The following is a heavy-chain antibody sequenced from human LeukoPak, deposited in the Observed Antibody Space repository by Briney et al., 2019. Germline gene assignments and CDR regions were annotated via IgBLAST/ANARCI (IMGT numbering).Heavy chain of an antibody. CDR3: AREDYYDSGSSDY. CDR1: GYTFTSYG. D-gene: IGHD3-22*01. J-gene: IGHJ4*02. Sequence: ASVKVSCKASGYTFTSYGISWARQAPGQGLEWMGWISAYNGNTNYAQKLQGRVTMTTDTSTSTAYMELSSLRSEDTAIYYCAREDYYDSGSSDYWGQGTLVTVSS. CDR2: ISAYNGNT. V-gene: IGHV1-18*01.